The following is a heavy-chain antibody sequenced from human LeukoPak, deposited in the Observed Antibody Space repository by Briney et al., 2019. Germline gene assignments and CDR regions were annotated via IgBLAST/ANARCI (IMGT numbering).Heavy chain of an antibody. CDR3: ARVGRDGYNYYYYYYMDV. CDR2: IYYSGST. CDR1: GGSISSHY. Sequence: SETLSLTCNVSGGSISSHYWSWIRQPPGKGLEWIGYIYYSGSTNYNPSLKSRVTISVDTSKNQFSLKLSSVTAADTAVYYCARVGRDGYNYYYYYYMDVWGKGTTVTVSS. V-gene: IGHV4-59*11. D-gene: IGHD5-24*01. J-gene: IGHJ6*03.